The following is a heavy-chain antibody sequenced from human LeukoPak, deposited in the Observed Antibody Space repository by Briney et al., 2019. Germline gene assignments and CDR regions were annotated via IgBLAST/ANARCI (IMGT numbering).Heavy chain of an antibody. V-gene: IGHV3-11*04. CDR2: ISSSGSAT. D-gene: IGHD5-18*01. CDR3: ARESRYSHDY. Sequence: PGGFLRLSCAASGFTLSDYYMSWIRQAPGKGLEWVSYISSSGSATYYADSVKGRFTISRDNPNNSLYLQMNSLRADDTAVYYCARESRYSHDYWGQGTLVTVSS. J-gene: IGHJ4*02. CDR1: GFTLSDYY.